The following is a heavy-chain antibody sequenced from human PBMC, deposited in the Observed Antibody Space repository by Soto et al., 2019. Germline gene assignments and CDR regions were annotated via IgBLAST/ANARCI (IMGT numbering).Heavy chain of an antibody. Sequence: ESVGGVVQPGRSLRLSCAASGFTFSSYGMHWVRQAPGKGLEWVAVIWYDGSNKYYADSVKGRFTISRDNSKNTLYLQMNSLRAEDTAVYYCAARAAAGTHAFDIWGQGTMVTVSS. V-gene: IGHV3-33*01. J-gene: IGHJ3*02. CDR1: GFTFSSYG. CDR2: IWYDGSNK. D-gene: IGHD6-13*01. CDR3: AARAAAGTHAFDI.